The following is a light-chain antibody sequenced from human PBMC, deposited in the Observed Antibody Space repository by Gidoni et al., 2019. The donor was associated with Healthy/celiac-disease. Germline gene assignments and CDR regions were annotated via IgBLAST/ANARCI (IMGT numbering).Light chain of an antibody. Sequence: QSGLTQPPSVSAAPGQKVTISCSGSSSNIGNNYGSWYQQLPGTAPKLLIYENNKRPSGIPDRFSGSKSGTSATLGITGLQTGDEADYYCGTWDSSLSAGVFGGGTKLTVL. CDR2: ENN. J-gene: IGLJ3*02. CDR3: GTWDSSLSAGV. V-gene: IGLV1-51*02. CDR1: SSNIGNNY.